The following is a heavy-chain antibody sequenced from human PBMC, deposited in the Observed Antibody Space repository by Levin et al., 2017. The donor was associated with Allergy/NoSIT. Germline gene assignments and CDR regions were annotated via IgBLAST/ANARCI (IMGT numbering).Heavy chain of an antibody. CDR1: GGSISGYY. J-gene: IGHJ4*02. CDR2: IYYSGTT. D-gene: IGHD3-10*01. V-gene: IGHV4-59*01. Sequence: SQTLSLTCTVSGGSISGYYWSWIRQPPGKGLEWIGYIYYSGTTNYNPSLKSRVTISVDTSKNQFSLKLSSVTAADTAMYYCARDYYGSGSFDYWGQGTLVTVSS. CDR3: ARDYYGSGSFDY.